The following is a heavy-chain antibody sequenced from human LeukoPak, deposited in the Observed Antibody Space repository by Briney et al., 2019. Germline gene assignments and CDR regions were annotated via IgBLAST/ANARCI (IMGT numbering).Heavy chain of an antibody. V-gene: IGHV3-7*01. D-gene: IGHD7-27*01. Sequence: PGGSLRLSCAASGFTFSNHGMNWVRQAPGKGLEWVANIKQDGSEKYYVDSVKGRFTISRDNSKNTLYLQMNSLRAEDTAVYYCAKGVTGDGIGIDYWGQGTLVTVSS. CDR2: IKQDGSEK. CDR1: GFTFSNHG. CDR3: AKGVTGDGIGIDY. J-gene: IGHJ4*02.